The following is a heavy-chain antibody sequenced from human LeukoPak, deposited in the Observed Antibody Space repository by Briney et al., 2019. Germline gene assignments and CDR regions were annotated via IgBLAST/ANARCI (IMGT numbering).Heavy chain of an antibody. J-gene: IGHJ4*02. V-gene: IGHV4-59*01. Sequence: TSETLSLTCTVSGGSTNNYFWSWIRQPPGKGLEWIGYAYHTGSTNYNPSLKSQFTISIETSRNQFSLSLTSVTAADTAMYYCARGRRDGSYYFDYWGQGTSVTVSS. CDR2: AYHTGST. CDR1: GGSTNNYF. CDR3: ARGRRDGSYYFDY.